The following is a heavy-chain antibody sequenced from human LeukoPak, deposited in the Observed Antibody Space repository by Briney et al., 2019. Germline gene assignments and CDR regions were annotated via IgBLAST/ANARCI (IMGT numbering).Heavy chain of an antibody. CDR2: IYYSGST. D-gene: IGHD3-10*02. Sequence: PSETLSLTCTVSGGSISSYYWSWIRQPPGKGLEWIGYIYYSGSTNYNPSLKSRVTISVDTSKNQFSPKLSSVTAADTAVYYCARNTMFNFYNWFDPWGQGTLVTVSS. CDR3: ARNTMFNFYNWFDP. V-gene: IGHV4-59*01. J-gene: IGHJ5*02. CDR1: GGSISSYY.